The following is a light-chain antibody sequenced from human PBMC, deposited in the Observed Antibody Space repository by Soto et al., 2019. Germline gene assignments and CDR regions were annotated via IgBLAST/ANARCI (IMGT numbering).Light chain of an antibody. CDR1: SSNIGSNY. CDR3: AAWDDSLSVNYV. CDR2: RNN. J-gene: IGLJ1*01. Sequence: QSVLTQPPSASGTPGQRVTISCSGSSSNIGSNYVYWYQQLPGTAPKLLIYRNNQRPSGVPDRFSGSKSGTSASLAISGLRSEDDADYYCAAWDDSLSVNYVFGNGTKVTVL. V-gene: IGLV1-47*01.